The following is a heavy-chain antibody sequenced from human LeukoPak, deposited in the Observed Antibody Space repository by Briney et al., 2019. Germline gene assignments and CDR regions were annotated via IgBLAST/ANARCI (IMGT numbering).Heavy chain of an antibody. Sequence: SETLSLTCAVSGDSISSSNCWSWVRQPPGKGLEWIGQIYHSGSTNYNPSLKRRVTISLDKSKNQFYLELTSVTAADTAVYYCARSFRYSGYDYYFDPWGQGTLVTVSS. D-gene: IGHD5-12*01. CDR3: ARSFRYSGYDYYFDP. CDR2: IYHSGST. CDR1: GDSISSSNC. J-gene: IGHJ5*02. V-gene: IGHV4-4*02.